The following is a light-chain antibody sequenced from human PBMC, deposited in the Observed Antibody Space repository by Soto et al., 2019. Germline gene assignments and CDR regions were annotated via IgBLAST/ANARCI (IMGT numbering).Light chain of an antibody. V-gene: IGLV2-23*02. CDR1: SSDVGSYDL. CDR2: EVT. CDR3: YSYAGSNTYYV. J-gene: IGLJ1*01. Sequence: QSALTQPASVSGSPGQSIAISCTGTSSDVGSYDLVSWYQQHPGKAPKLIIYEVTKRPSGVSDRFSGSKSGNTASLTISGLQAEDEADYYCYSYAGSNTYYVFGTGTKLTGL.